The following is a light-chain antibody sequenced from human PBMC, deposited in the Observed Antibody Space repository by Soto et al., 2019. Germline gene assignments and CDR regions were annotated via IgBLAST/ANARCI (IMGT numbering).Light chain of an antibody. Sequence: DIQMTQSPSTLSASVGDRVTITCRASQNIYMWLAWYQQKPGKAPRVLINKASTLESGVPSRFSGSGLGTYFTLTLGSLQPDDFATYYCQNFNSFYVAFGQGTRVEVK. CDR1: QNIYMW. V-gene: IGKV1-5*03. CDR3: QNFNSFYVA. CDR2: KAS. J-gene: IGKJ1*01.